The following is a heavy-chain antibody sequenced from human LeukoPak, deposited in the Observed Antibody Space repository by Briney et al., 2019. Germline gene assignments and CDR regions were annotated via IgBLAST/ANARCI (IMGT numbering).Heavy chain of an antibody. V-gene: IGHV3-21*04. J-gene: IGHJ3*02. CDR1: GITFSNYN. CDR2: ITSSSSYT. Sequence: GGSLRLSCAAPGITFSNYNMSWVRQAPGKGLEWISSITSSSSYTFYADSVKGRFTISRDNAKNSLYLQMNSLRAEDTAVYYCVRGETTANDAFDIWGQGTMVTVSS. CDR3: VRGETTANDAFDI. D-gene: IGHD2-21*02.